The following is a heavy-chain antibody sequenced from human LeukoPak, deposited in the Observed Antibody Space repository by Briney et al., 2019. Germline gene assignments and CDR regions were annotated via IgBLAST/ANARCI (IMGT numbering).Heavy chain of an antibody. V-gene: IGHV4-59*01. D-gene: IGHD6-25*01. J-gene: IGHJ5*02. CDR2: ISYSGST. CDR3: ARRRAEGGSDGHYNWFDP. CDR1: GGSISSDY. Sequence: SETLSLTCTVSGGSISSDYWSWIRQPPGKGLEWIGYISYSGSTKYKPSLKSRVSLSIDTSKNQFSLKLSSVTAADTAVYYCARRRAEGGSDGHYNWFDPWGQGTLVTVSS.